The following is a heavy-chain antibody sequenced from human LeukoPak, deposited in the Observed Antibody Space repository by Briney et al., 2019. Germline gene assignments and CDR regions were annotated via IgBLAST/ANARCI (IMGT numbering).Heavy chain of an antibody. V-gene: IGHV3-53*01. CDR2: IYSGGKT. J-gene: IGHJ4*02. Sequence: GGSLRLSCAASGFSVSSNYMSWVRQAPGKGLEWVSIIYSGGKTYHADSVKGRFTISRDNSKNTVFLQMNSLRAEDTAVYYCALPPSMVRGVQGYWGQGTQVTVSS. CDR3: ALPPSMVRGVQGY. CDR1: GFSVSSNY. D-gene: IGHD3-10*01.